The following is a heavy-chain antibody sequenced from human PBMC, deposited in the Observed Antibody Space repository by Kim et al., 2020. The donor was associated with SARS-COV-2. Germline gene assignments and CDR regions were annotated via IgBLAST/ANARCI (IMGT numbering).Heavy chain of an antibody. CDR3: ARRRDYADY. CDR1: GFTFSSYG. CDR2: ISYDGSNK. Sequence: GGSLRLSCAASGFTFSSYGMHWVRQAPGKGLEWVAVISYDGSNKYYADSVKGRFTISRDNSKNTLYLQMNSLRAEDTAVYYCARRRDYADYWGQGTLVTVSS. J-gene: IGHJ4*02. V-gene: IGHV3-30*03.